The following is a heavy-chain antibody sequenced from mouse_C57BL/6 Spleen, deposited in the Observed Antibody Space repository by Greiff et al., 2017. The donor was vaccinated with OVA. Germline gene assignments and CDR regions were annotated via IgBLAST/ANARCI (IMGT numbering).Heavy chain of an antibody. J-gene: IGHJ2*01. D-gene: IGHD2-4*01. V-gene: IGHV1-18*01. Sequence: EVQLQQSGPELVKPGASVKIPCKASGYTFTDYNMDWVKQSHGKSLEWIGDINTNNGGTIYNQKFKGKATLTVDKSSSTAYMELRSLTSEDTAVYYFARSRYDYDYFDYWGQVTPLTVSS. CDR1: GYTFTDYN. CDR3: ARSRYDYDYFDY. CDR2: INTNNGGT.